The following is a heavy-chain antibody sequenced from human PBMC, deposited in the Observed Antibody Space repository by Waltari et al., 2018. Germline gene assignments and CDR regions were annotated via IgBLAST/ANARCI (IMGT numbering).Heavy chain of an antibody. D-gene: IGHD3-9*01. CDR1: GYTFTGYY. CDR2: INPNSGGT. CDR3: ARVNDYDILTGYYSQ. V-gene: IGHV1-2*02. J-gene: IGHJ4*02. Sequence: QVQLVQSGAAVKKPGASVKVSCKASGYTFTGYYMPWVRHAPGQGLEWMGWINPNSGGTNYAQKFQGRVTMTRDTSISTAYMELSRLRSDDTAVYYCARVNDYDILTGYYSQWGQGTLVTVSS.